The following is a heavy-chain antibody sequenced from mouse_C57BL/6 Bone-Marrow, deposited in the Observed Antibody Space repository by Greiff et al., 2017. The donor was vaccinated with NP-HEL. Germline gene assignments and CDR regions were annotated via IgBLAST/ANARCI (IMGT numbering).Heavy chain of an antibody. D-gene: IGHD3-2*02. CDR2: IYPRSGNT. Sequence: QVQLQQSGAELARPGASVKLSCKASGYTFTSYGISWVKQRTGQGLEWIGEIYPRSGNTYYNEKFKGKATLTADKSSSTAYMELRSLTSEDSAVYFCARRAAQAPWFAYWGQGTLVTVSA. CDR3: ARRAAQAPWFAY. V-gene: IGHV1-81*01. CDR1: GYTFTSYG. J-gene: IGHJ3*01.